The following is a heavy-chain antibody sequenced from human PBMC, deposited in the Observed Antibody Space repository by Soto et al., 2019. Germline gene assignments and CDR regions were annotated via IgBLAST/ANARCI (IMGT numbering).Heavy chain of an antibody. CDR2: IDKVGTDS. CDR1: EFTFSGRS. D-gene: IGHD3-10*01. CDR3: ARGWFGPDV. J-gene: IGHJ6*03. V-gene: IGHV3-74*01. Sequence: EVQLVESGGGLVQPGGSLRLSCAASEFTFSGRSVHWVRQAPGKGLVWVAGIDKVGTDSTYADSVKGRFTSSRDNAKNTVYLQMNSLRVEDTSVYYCARGWFGPDVWGKGTTVTVSS.